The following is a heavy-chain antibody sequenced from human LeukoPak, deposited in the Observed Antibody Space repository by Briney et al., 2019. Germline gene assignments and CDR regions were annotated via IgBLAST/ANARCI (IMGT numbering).Heavy chain of an antibody. CDR3: AKDLYSSEEGPFDY. D-gene: IGHD6-19*01. Sequence: LPGGSLRLSCAASGFTFSSYGMHWVRQAPGKGLEWVAVIWYDRSNKYYADSVKGRFTISRDNSKNTLYLQMNSLRAEDTAVYYCAKDLYSSEEGPFDYWGQGTLVTVSS. CDR2: IWYDRSNK. J-gene: IGHJ4*02. V-gene: IGHV3-33*06. CDR1: GFTFSSYG.